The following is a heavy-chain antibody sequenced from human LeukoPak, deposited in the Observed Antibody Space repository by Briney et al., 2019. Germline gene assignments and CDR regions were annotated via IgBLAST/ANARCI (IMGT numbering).Heavy chain of an antibody. Sequence: EASVKVSCKASGYTFTNYDIKWMRQAPGQGLEWMGWMSPNSGNTGYAQRFQGRVTMTRNISINTAYMQLSTLRSEDTAVYYCARGASRWLPNSPGYWGQGTLVTVSS. V-gene: IGHV1-8*01. CDR3: ARGASRWLPNSPGY. D-gene: IGHD5-24*01. J-gene: IGHJ4*02. CDR1: GYTFTNYD. CDR2: MSPNSGNT.